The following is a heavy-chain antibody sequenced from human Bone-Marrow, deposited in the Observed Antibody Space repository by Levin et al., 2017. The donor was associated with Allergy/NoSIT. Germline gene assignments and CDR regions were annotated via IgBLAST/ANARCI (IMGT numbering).Heavy chain of an antibody. CDR2: INYSGST. CDR3: ARDRAAAAMGVDY. CDR1: GGSISSSTYS. D-gene: IGHD2-2*01. Sequence: ETLSLTCTVSGGSISSSTYSWGWIRQPPGKGLEWIGSINYSGSTYYNPSLKSRVTISVDTSKNQFSLKLSSVTAADTAVYYCARDRAAAAMGVDYWGQGTLVTVSS. J-gene: IGHJ4*02. V-gene: IGHV4-39*07.